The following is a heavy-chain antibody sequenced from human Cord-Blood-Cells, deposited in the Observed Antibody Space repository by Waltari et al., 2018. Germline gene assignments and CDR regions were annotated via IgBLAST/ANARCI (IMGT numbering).Heavy chain of an antibody. CDR3: TTDLGDY. J-gene: IGHJ4*02. CDR1: GFTFSNAW. D-gene: IGHD7-27*01. Sequence: EVQLVESGGGLVKPGGSLRLSCAASGFTFSNAWMSWVRQAPGKGLEWVGRIKSKTDGWTTDYAAPVKGRFTISRDDSKNTLYLQINSLKTEDTAVYYFTTDLGDYWGQGTLLTVSS. CDR2: IKSKTDGWTT. V-gene: IGHV3-15*01.